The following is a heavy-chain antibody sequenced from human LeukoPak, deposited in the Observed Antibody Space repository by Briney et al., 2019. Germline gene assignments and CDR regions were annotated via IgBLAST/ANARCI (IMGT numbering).Heavy chain of an antibody. CDR1: GFTFSSYA. V-gene: IGHV3-23*01. CDR3: AKDLGDIVLMVYAFDY. Sequence: PGGSLRLSCAASGFTFSSYAMSWVRQAPGKGLEWVSAISGSGGSTYYADSVKGRFTISRDNSKNTLYLQMNSLRAEDTAVYYCAKDLGDIVLMVYAFDYWGQGTLVTVSS. D-gene: IGHD2-8*01. J-gene: IGHJ4*02. CDR2: ISGSGGST.